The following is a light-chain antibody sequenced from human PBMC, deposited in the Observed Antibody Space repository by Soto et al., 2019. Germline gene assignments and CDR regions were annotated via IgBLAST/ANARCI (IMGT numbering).Light chain of an antibody. CDR1: SSDVGGYKY. V-gene: IGLV2-14*01. J-gene: IGLJ1*01. CDR2: EVS. CDR3: SSYTSTRTLV. Sequence: QSALPQPASVSGSPGQSITISCTGTSSDVGGYKYVSWHQQHPGNAPKLMIYEVSNRPSGVSYRFSGSKSGNTASLTISGLQAEDEADYYCSSYTSTRTLVFGTGTKLTVL.